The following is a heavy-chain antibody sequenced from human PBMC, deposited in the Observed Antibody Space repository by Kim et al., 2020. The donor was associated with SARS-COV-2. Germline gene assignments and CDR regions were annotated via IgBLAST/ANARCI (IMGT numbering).Heavy chain of an antibody. CDR1: GFTFSSYG. CDR3: AKADYGSGSTLYYYYGMDV. J-gene: IGHJ6*02. Sequence: GGSLRPSCAASGFTFSSYGMHWVRQAPGKGLEWVAVISYDGSNKYYADSVKGRFTISRDNSKNTLYLQMNSLRAEDTAVYYCAKADYGSGSTLYYYYGMDVWGQGTTVTVSS. V-gene: IGHV3-30*18. D-gene: IGHD3-10*01. CDR2: ISYDGSNK.